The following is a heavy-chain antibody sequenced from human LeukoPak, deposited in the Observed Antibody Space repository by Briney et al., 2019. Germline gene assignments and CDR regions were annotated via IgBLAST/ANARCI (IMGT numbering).Heavy chain of an antibody. CDR3: VRGLRSSRGLDDY. D-gene: IGHD6-13*01. CDR2: INRDGSET. CDR1: GFTFNSYW. J-gene: IGHJ4*02. V-gene: IGHV3-7*01. Sequence: PGGSLRLSCAASGFTFNSYWMSWVRQAPGKGLEWVANINRDGSETYYVDSVKGRFTISRDNAKSSLYLQMNSLRVDDTAVYYCVRGLRSSRGLDDYWGQGTLVTVSS.